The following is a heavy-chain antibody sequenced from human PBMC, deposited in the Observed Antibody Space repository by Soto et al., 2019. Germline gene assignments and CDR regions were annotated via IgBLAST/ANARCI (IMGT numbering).Heavy chain of an antibody. CDR3: ARDAPGEAPY. J-gene: IGHJ4*02. CDR2: INYRGTT. D-gene: IGHD2-2*01. V-gene: IGHV4-31*03. CDR1: GGSITNGDYY. Sequence: QVQLQESGPGLVRPSQTLSRTCTVSGGSITNGDYYWNWIRQHPGKGLEWIGYINYRGTTFYNPSLKSRVFISVETSKNQFSLNLSSVTAADTAVYFCARDAPGEAPYWGQGTLVTVSS.